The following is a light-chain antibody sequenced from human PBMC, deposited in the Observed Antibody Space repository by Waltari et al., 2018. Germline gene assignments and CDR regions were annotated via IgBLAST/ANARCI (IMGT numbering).Light chain of an antibody. J-gene: IGKJ1*01. Sequence: EIVLTQSPGTLSLSPGERATLSCRASQSLSIYLAWYQQKPGRAPRLLNYHASSRATGVPDRFSGSGSGTDFSLTISRLEPEDFAVYYCQHYVSLPVTFGQGTKVEIK. V-gene: IGKV3-20*01. CDR3: QHYVSLPVT. CDR2: HAS. CDR1: QSLSIY.